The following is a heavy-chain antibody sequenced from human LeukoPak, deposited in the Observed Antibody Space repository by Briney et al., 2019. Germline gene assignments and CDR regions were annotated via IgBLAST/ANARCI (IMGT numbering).Heavy chain of an antibody. CDR3: TRVKSWRAGSGSYYLYYYYMDV. V-gene: IGHV4-34*01. Sequence: SETLSLTCAVYGGSFSGYYWSWIRQPPGKGLEWIGEINHSGSTNYNPSLKSRVTISVDTSKNQFSLKLSSVTAADTAVYYCTRVKSWRAGSGSYYLYYYYMDVWGKGTTVTVSS. CDR2: INHSGST. J-gene: IGHJ6*03. CDR1: GGSFSGYY. D-gene: IGHD3-10*01.